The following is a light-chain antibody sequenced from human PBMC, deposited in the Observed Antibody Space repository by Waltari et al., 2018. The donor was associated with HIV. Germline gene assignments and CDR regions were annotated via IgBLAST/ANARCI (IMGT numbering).Light chain of an antibody. CDR1: EGVCSY. CDR2: DGS. V-gene: IGKV3-11*01. CDR3: QRRSDWRPT. J-gene: IGKJ1*01. Sequence: EIVLTQSPATLSLSPGESPTPSCRATEGVCSYLGWYQQKPGQAPRLRSYDGSNRATVIPARFSGSGSGTDVTLSIGSLETEDLAVYYCQRRSDWRPTFGQGSKV.